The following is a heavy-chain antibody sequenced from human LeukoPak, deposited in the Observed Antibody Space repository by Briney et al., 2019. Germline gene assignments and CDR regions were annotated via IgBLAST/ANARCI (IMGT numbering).Heavy chain of an antibody. CDR2: IIPIFGTA. V-gene: IGHV1-69*06. CDR3: ARGTYYYGSGYPRDYYYYYMDV. D-gene: IGHD3-10*01. CDR1: GGTFSSYA. Sequence: VASVKVSCKASGGTFSSYAISWVRQAPGQGLEWMGGIIPIFGTANYAQKFQGRVTITADKSTSTAYMELSSLRSEDTAVYYCARGTYYYGSGYPRDYYYYYMDVWGKGTTVTVSS. J-gene: IGHJ6*03.